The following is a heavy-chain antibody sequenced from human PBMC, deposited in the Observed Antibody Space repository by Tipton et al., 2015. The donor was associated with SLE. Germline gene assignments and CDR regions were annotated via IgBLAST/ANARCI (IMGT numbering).Heavy chain of an antibody. CDR2: IYRSGTA. V-gene: IGHV4-39*07. CDR1: GDSITSDIYY. D-gene: IGHD3-3*01. CDR3: ARDPYDSWSDYQATFDY. Sequence: TLSLTCFVSGDSITSDIYYWGWIRQPPGKGLEWIGSIYRSGTAYYNPSLKSRVTMSVDTSKNQFSLKLTSVTAADTAVYYCARDPYDSWSDYQATFDYWGQGTLATVSP. J-gene: IGHJ4*02.